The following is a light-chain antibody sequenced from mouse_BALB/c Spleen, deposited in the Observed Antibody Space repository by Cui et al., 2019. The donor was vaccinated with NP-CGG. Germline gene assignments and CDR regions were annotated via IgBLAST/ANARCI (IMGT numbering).Light chain of an antibody. V-gene: IGLV1*01. CDR3: VLWYSNHWV. CDR2: GTN. J-gene: IGLJ1*01. Sequence: QAVVTQESALTTCRSSTGAVTTSNYANWVQEKPDHLFTGLIGGTNNRVPGVPARFTGSLIGDKAALTITGAQTEDEAIYFCVLWYSNHWVFGGGTKLTVL. CDR1: TGAVTTSNY.